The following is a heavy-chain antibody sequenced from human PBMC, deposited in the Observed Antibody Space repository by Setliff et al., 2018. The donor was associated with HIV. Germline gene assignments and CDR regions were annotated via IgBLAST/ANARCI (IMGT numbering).Heavy chain of an antibody. CDR1: GGSISSNW. J-gene: IGHJ4*02. V-gene: IGHV4-4*02. CDR3: GGNGYYSIDY. D-gene: IGHD3-22*01. CDR2: IYHSGST. Sequence: SETLSLTCAVSGGSISSNWWSWVRRSPGKGLEWIGEIYHSGSTHYNPSLQSRVAISVDKSKSQFSLKLNSVTAADTAVYYCGGNGYYSIDYWGQGTLVTVSS.